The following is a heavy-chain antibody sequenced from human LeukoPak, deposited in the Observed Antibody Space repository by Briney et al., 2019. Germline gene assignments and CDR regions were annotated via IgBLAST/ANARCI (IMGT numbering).Heavy chain of an antibody. Sequence: SETLSLTCAVYGGSFSGYYWSWIRQPPGKGLEWIGEIDHSGSTNYNPSLKSRVTISVDTSKNQFSLKLSSVTAADTAVYYCARSRGYSYGYFDYWGQGTLVTVSS. CDR1: GGSFSGYY. V-gene: IGHV4-34*01. CDR3: ARSRGYSYGYFDY. D-gene: IGHD5-18*01. CDR2: IDHSGST. J-gene: IGHJ4*02.